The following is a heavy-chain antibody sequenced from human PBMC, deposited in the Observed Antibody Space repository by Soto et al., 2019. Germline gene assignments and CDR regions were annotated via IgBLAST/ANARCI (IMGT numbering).Heavy chain of an antibody. CDR2: ISSNGGST. Sequence: PGGSLRLSCAASGFTFRSYAMHWVRQAQGKGLEYVSAISSNGGSTYYANSVKGRFTISRDNSKNTLYLQMGSLRAEDMAVYYCARGVVVPAAMPRMDVWGQGTTVTVSS. J-gene: IGHJ6*02. D-gene: IGHD2-2*01. V-gene: IGHV3-64*01. CDR3: ARGVVVPAAMPRMDV. CDR1: GFTFRSYA.